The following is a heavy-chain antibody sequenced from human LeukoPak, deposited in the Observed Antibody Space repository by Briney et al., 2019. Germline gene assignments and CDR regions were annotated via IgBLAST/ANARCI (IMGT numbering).Heavy chain of an antibody. Sequence: GGSLRLSCAASGFTFNNYAMSWVRQAPGKGLEWVSSISGSAANTYYADSVKGRFTISRDNSKNTLYLQMNSLRAEDTAVYYCAKDGRGFVVVPAAQHSTDYWGQGTLVTVSS. J-gene: IGHJ4*02. CDR2: ISGSAANT. V-gene: IGHV3-23*01. CDR3: AKDGRGFVVVPAAQHSTDY. CDR1: GFTFNNYA. D-gene: IGHD2-2*01.